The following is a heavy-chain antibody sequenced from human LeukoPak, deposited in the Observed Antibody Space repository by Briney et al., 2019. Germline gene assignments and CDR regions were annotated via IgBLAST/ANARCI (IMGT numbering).Heavy chain of an antibody. Sequence: ASVKVSCKASGYTFTGYYMHWVRQAPGQGLEWMGWINPNSGGTNYAQKFQGRVTMTRDKSISTAYLQWSSLKASDTAMYYCARQAVPVAKYFQHWGQGTLVTVSS. CDR3: ARQAVPVAKYFQH. CDR1: GYTFTGYY. CDR2: INPNSGGT. D-gene: IGHD2-2*01. V-gene: IGHV1-2*02. J-gene: IGHJ1*01.